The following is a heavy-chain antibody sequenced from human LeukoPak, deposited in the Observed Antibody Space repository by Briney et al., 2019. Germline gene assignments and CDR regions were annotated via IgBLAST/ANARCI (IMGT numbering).Heavy chain of an antibody. CDR3: AKDPLYSSAPNWFDP. Sequence: GGSLRLSCAASGFSVNSNYMSWVRQAPGKGLEWVSAISGSGGSTYYADSVKGRFTISRDNSKNTLYLQMNSLRAEDTAVYYCAKDPLYSSAPNWFDPWGQGTLVTVSS. CDR2: ISGSGGST. CDR1: GFSVNSNY. V-gene: IGHV3-23*01. J-gene: IGHJ5*02. D-gene: IGHD6-19*01.